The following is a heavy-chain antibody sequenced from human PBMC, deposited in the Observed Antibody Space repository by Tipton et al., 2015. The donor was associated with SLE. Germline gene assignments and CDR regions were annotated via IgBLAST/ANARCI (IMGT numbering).Heavy chain of an antibody. D-gene: IGHD6-19*01. CDR2: INHSGST. V-gene: IGHV4-34*01. CDR1: GGSFSGYY. CDR3: ARIGGTIEVAGTFDY. Sequence: TLSLTCAVYGGSFSGYYWSWIRQPPGKGLEWIGEINHSGSTNYNPSLKSRVTISVDTSKNQFSLKLSSVTAADTAVYYCARIGGTIEVAGTFDYWGQGTLVTVST. J-gene: IGHJ4*02.